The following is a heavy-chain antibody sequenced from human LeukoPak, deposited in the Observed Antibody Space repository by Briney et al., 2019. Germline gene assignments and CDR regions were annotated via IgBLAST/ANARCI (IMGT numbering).Heavy chain of an antibody. D-gene: IGHD3-16*01. J-gene: IGHJ3*02. CDR1: GFTFSSYG. CDR2: ISYDGSNK. CDR3: AKWGSDNAFDI. Sequence: GGSLRLSCAASGFTFSSYGIHWVRQAPGKGLEWVAVISYDGSNKYYADSVKGRFTISRDNSKNTLYLQMNSLRAEDTAVYYCAKWGSDNAFDIWGQGTMVTVSS. V-gene: IGHV3-30*18.